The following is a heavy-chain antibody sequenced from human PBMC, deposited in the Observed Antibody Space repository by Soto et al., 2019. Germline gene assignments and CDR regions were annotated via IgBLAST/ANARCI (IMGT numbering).Heavy chain of an antibody. CDR3: ARGRSGGSSGWYNRLYYGMDV. CDR2: INHSGST. J-gene: IGHJ6*02. D-gene: IGHD6-19*01. V-gene: IGHV4-34*01. Sequence: SETLSLTCAVYGGYFSGYYWSWIRQPPGKGLEWIGEINHSGSTNYNPSLKSRVTISVDTSKNQFSLKLSSVTAADTAVYYCARGRSGGSSGWYNRLYYGMDVWGQGTTVTVSS. CDR1: GGYFSGYY.